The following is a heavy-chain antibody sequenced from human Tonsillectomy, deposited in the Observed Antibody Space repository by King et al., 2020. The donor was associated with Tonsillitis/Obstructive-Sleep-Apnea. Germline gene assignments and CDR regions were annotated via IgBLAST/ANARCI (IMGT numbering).Heavy chain of an antibody. Sequence: QLQESGPGLVKPSETLSLTCTVSGGSVSSGSYYWSWIRQPPGKGLEWIGDIFYSGSTNYNPSLKSRVTISVDTSKNQFSLRLSSVTAADTAVYYCARSPGGFRRDYYYYMDVWGKGTTVTVSS. D-gene: IGHD5-12*01. CDR2: IFYSGST. CDR3: ARSPGGFRRDYYYYMDV. J-gene: IGHJ6*03. CDR1: GGSVSSGSYY. V-gene: IGHV4-61*01.